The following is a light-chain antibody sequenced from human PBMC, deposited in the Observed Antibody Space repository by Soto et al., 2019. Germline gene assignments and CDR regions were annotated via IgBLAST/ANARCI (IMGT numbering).Light chain of an antibody. Sequence: QSVLTQPPSVSGAPGQRVTISCTGSSSNIGAGYDVHWYQQLPGTAPKLLIYGNNNRPSGVPDRFSGSKSGTSAFLAITGLQAEDEADYYCQSYDSGLSAWVFGGGTKLT. CDR2: GNN. J-gene: IGLJ3*02. V-gene: IGLV1-40*01. CDR3: QSYDSGLSAWV. CDR1: SSNIGAGYD.